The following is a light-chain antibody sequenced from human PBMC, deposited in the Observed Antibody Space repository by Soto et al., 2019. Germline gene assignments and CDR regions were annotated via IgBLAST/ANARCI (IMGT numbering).Light chain of an antibody. CDR2: GAS. V-gene: IGKV3-20*01. CDR3: QQYGSSGT. CDR1: QSVSKNY. Sequence: EIVLTQSPGTLSLSPGERATLSCRASQSVSKNYLAWYQQKPGHAPSLLIYGASNRATGIPDRFSGSGSGTDFTLTISRLEPEDFAVYYCQQYGSSGTFGQGTKVDIK. J-gene: IGKJ1*01.